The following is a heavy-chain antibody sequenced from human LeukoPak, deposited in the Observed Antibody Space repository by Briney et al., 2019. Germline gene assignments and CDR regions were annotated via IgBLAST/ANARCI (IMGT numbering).Heavy chain of an antibody. CDR3: ASAGAVTDSFVH. D-gene: IGHD4-23*01. Sequence: PGGPLRLSCAASGFTFRTYTMHWVRQAPGKGLEWVASISYDGYYKYYAESVKGPFIISGDNSKNTLYLQINSLRADDTAVYYCASAGAVTDSFVHWGEGTLVIVSS. J-gene: IGHJ4*02. V-gene: IGHV3-30-3*01. CDR2: ISYDGYYK. CDR1: GFTFRTYT.